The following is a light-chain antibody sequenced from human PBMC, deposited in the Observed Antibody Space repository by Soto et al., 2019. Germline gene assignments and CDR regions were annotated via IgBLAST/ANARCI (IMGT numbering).Light chain of an antibody. CDR3: QQYGSSMYT. Sequence: EIVLTQSPGTLSLSPGKRATVSCRASQSVNSGYLAWYQQRPGQAPRLLIYGASNRAAGIPDRFSGSGSGKDFTLTISRLEPEASAMYYCQQYGSSMYTFGQGNNLETK. CDR1: QSVNSGY. V-gene: IGKV3-20*01. CDR2: GAS. J-gene: IGKJ2*01.